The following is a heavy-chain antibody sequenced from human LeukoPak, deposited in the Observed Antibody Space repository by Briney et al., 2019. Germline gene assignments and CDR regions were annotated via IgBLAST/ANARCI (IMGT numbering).Heavy chain of an antibody. J-gene: IGHJ4*02. CDR2: IYYSGST. CDR1: GGSTSGSSYY. D-gene: IGHD3-16*01. V-gene: IGHV4-39*01. CDR3: ARLGQRTWTPWVDY. Sequence: SETLSLTCTVSGGSTSGSSYYWAWIRQPPGKVLEWIGSIYYSGSTYYNPSLKSRVTISVDTSKNQFSLKLSSVTAADTAVYYCARLGQRTWTPWVDYWGQGTLVTVSS.